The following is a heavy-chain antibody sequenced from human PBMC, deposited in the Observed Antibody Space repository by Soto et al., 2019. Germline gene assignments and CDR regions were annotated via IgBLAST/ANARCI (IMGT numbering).Heavy chain of an antibody. CDR1: GFTFSSYA. D-gene: IGHD3-10*01. CDR3: AKDPGLLWFGELTYFDY. Sequence: PGGSLRLSCAASGFTFSSYAMSWVRQAPGKGLEWVSAISGSGGSTYYADSVKGRFTISRDNSKNTLYLQMDSLRAEDTAVYYCAKDPGLLWFGELTYFDYWGQGTLVTVSS. V-gene: IGHV3-23*01. CDR2: ISGSGGST. J-gene: IGHJ4*02.